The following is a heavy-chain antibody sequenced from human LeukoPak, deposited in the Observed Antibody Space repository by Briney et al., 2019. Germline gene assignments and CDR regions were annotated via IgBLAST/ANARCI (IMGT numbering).Heavy chain of an antibody. CDR2: ISAYNGNT. CDR1: GYTFTSYG. J-gene: IGHJ4*02. Sequence: ASVKVSCKASGYTFTSYGISWVRQAPGQGLEWMGWISAYNGNTNYAQKLQGRVTMTTDTSTSTAYMELRSLRSDDTAVYYCARDRPYCSSTSCYEVIDYWGQGTLVTVSS. CDR3: ARDRPYCSSTSCYEVIDY. D-gene: IGHD2-2*01. V-gene: IGHV1-18*01.